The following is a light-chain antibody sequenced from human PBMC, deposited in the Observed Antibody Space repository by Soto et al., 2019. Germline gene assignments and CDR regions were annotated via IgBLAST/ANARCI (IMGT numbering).Light chain of an antibody. V-gene: IGLV2-8*01. CDR2: EVN. J-gene: IGLJ2*01. Sequence: QSALTQPPSASGSPGQSVTISCTGTSSNVGGNNYVSWYQQHPGKAPKLLIFEVNRRPSGVPDRFSGSKSGNTASLTVSGLQADDEADYYCSSYAGSHNPAIFGGGTQLTVL. CDR3: SSYAGSHNPAI. CDR1: SSNVGGNNY.